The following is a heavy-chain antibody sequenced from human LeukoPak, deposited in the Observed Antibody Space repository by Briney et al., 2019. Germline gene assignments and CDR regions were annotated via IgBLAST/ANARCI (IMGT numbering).Heavy chain of an antibody. CDR1: GFTFNSYS. V-gene: IGHV3-21*01. CDR2: ISSSSLSYI. CDR3: AKDRAAAGKGMSGYMDV. D-gene: IGHD6-13*01. Sequence: GGSLRLSCAASGFTFNSYSMNWVRQAPGKGLEWVSSISSSSLSYIYYADSVKGRFTISRDNSKNTLYLQMNSLRAEDTAVYYCAKDRAAAGKGMSGYMDVWGKGTTVTVSS. J-gene: IGHJ6*03.